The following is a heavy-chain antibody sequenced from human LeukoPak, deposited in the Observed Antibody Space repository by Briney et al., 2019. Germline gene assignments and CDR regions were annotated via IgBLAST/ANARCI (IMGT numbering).Heavy chain of an antibody. D-gene: IGHD3-3*01. CDR1: GFTFSGYS. J-gene: IGHJ3*02. CDR2: ISSSSDYI. V-gene: IGHV3-21*01. CDR3: ARVFRPSLTVFIIRGAFDI. Sequence: GGSLRLSCAASGFTFSGYSMNWVRQAPGKGLEWVSSISSSSDYIYYADSVKGRFAISRDNTQNSLYLQMNSLRVEDTAVYYCARVFRPSLTVFIIRGAFDIWGQGTTVTVSS.